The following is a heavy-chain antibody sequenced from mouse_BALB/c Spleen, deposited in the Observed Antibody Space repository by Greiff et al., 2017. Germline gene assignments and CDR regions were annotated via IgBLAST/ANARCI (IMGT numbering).Heavy chain of an antibody. CDR2: ISTYYGDA. J-gene: IGHJ4*01. Sequence: QVQLQQSGAELVRPGVSVKISCKGSGYTFTDYAMHWVKQSHAKSLEWIGVISTYYGDASYNQKFKDKATLTADKSSSTAYMQLSSLTSEDSAVYYCARGNYGSSFDYAMDYWGQGTSVTVSS. D-gene: IGHD1-1*01. V-gene: IGHV1-67*01. CDR3: ARGNYGSSFDYAMDY. CDR1: GYTFTDYA.